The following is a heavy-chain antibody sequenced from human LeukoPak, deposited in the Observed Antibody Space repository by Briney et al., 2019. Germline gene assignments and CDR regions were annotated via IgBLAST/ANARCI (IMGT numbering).Heavy chain of an antibody. CDR3: ARARGNTYGYFEY. V-gene: IGHV3-74*01. Sequence: PGGSLRLSCAASGLTLSGYWMHWVRQAPGKGLVWVSRNGVASSTSYADSVKGRFTISRDNAKSTLYLQMNSLRVEDTAVYYCARARGNTYGYFEYWGQGTLVTVSS. CDR2: NGVASST. CDR1: GLTLSGYW. D-gene: IGHD5-18*01. J-gene: IGHJ4*02.